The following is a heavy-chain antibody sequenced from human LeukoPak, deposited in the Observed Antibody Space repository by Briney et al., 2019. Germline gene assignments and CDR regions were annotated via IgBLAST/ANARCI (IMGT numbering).Heavy chain of an antibody. Sequence: GASVKVSCQASGYTLTGYYMHWVRQAPGQGLEWMGWINPNSGGTNYAQKFQGRVTMTRDTSISTAYMELSRLRSDDTVVYYCARASDGSGTTYYVDYWGQGTLVTVSS. CDR3: ARASDGSGTTYYVDY. J-gene: IGHJ4*02. CDR1: GYTLTGYY. V-gene: IGHV1-2*02. D-gene: IGHD3-10*01. CDR2: INPNSGGT.